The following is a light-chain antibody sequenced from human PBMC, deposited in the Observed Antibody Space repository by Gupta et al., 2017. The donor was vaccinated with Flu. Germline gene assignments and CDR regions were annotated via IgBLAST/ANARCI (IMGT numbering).Light chain of an antibody. Sequence: EIVMTQSPATLSVSPGERATLSCRASQSVRSNLAWYQQKPGQAPRLLIYGASTRATGIPARFSGSGSGTEFTLTISSRQSEDFAVYYCQQYGHWPPITFGQGTRLEVK. CDR1: QSVRSN. V-gene: IGKV3-15*01. CDR2: GAS. CDR3: QQYGHWPPIT. J-gene: IGKJ5*01.